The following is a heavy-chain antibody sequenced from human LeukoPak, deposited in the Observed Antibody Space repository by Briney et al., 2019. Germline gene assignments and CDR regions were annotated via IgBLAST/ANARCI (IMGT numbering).Heavy chain of an antibody. CDR1: GFTFSSYA. D-gene: IGHD2-21*01. V-gene: IGHV3-23*01. CDR3: ASDSPYYGMDV. CDR2: ISGSGGST. J-gene: IGHJ6*02. Sequence: GGSLRLSCAASGFTFSSYAMSWVRQAPGKGLEWVSAISGSGGSTCYADSVKGRFTISRDNAKNTLYLQMSGLRVEDTAVYHCASDSPYYGMDVWGQGTTVTVSS.